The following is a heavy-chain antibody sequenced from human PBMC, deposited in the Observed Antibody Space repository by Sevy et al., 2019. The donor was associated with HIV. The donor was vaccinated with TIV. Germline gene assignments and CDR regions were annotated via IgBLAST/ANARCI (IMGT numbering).Heavy chain of an antibody. CDR1: GFTVSSNY. V-gene: IGHV3-53*01. CDR3: ARMDYDILTGYLSY. CDR2: IYSGGST. J-gene: IGHJ4*02. D-gene: IGHD3-9*01. Sequence: GGSLRLSCAASGFTVSSNYMSWVRQAPGKGLEWVSVIYSGGSTYYADSVKGRFTISRDNSKNTLYLQMNSLRAEDTAVYYCARMDYDILTGYLSYWGQGTLVTVSS.